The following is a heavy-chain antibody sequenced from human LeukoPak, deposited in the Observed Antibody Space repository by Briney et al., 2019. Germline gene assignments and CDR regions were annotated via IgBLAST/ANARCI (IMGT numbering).Heavy chain of an antibody. CDR2: ISYDGSNK. Sequence: GGSLRLSCAASGFTFSSYGMHWVRQAPGKGLEWVAVISYDGSNKYYADSVKGRFTISRDNSKNTLYLQMNSLRAEDTAVYYCARVGYHNYMDVWGKGTTVTISS. V-gene: IGHV3-30*03. D-gene: IGHD3-16*02. CDR1: GFTFSSYG. J-gene: IGHJ6*03. CDR3: ARVGYHNYMDV.